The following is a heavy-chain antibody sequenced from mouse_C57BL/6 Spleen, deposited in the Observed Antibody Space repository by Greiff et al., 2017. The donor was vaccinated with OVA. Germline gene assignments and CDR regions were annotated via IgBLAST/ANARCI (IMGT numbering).Heavy chain of an antibody. Sequence: EVQGVESGGGLVKPGGSLKLSCAASGFTFSSYAMSWVRQTPEKRLEWVATISDGGSYTYYPDNVKGRFTISRDNAKNNLYLQMSHLKSEDTAMYYCARAYYSNSPYAMDYWGQGTSVTVSS. J-gene: IGHJ4*01. V-gene: IGHV5-4*01. CDR2: ISDGGSYT. CDR1: GFTFSSYA. CDR3: ARAYYSNSPYAMDY. D-gene: IGHD2-5*01.